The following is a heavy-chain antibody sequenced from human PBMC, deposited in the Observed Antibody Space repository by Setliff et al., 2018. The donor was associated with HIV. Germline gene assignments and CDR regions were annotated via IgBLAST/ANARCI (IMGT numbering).Heavy chain of an antibody. J-gene: IGHJ4*02. Sequence: GGSLRLSCAASGFTFSDYYMSWIRQAPGKGLEWVSYISSSGSTIYYADSVKGRFTISRDNSKNALYLQMDSLRDEDTAVYFCVKDDHGSYDRLFYFDYWGQGTLVTVS. CDR2: ISSSGSTI. V-gene: IGHV3-11*04. CDR3: VKDDHGSYDRLFYFDY. CDR1: GFTFSDYY. D-gene: IGHD3-22*01.